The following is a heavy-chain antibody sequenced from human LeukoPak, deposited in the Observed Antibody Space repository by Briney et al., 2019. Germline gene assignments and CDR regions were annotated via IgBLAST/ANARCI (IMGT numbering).Heavy chain of an antibody. D-gene: IGHD2-8*01. CDR1: GYTFTSYD. J-gene: IGHJ4*02. Sequence: ASVKVSCKASGYTFTSYDINWVRQATGQGLEWMGWMNPNSGNTGYAQKFQGKVTMTRDTSISTAYMELSRLRSDDTAVYYCARVALYCTNGLCYWGQGTLVTVSS. CDR2: MNPNSGNT. V-gene: IGHV1-8*01. CDR3: ARVALYCTNGLCY.